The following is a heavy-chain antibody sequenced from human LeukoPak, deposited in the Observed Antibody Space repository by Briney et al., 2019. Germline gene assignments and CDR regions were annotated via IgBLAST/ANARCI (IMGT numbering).Heavy chain of an antibody. J-gene: IGHJ5*02. D-gene: IGHD3-22*01. CDR2: IIPIFGTA. Sequence: GASVKVSCKASGGTFSSYAISWVRQAPGQGLEWMGRIIPIFGTANYAQKFQGRVTITTDESTSTAYMELSSLRSEDTAVYYCARDRYYYDSSGQEGDWFDPWGQGTLATVSS. CDR3: ARDRYYYDSSGQEGDWFDP. V-gene: IGHV1-69*05. CDR1: GGTFSSYA.